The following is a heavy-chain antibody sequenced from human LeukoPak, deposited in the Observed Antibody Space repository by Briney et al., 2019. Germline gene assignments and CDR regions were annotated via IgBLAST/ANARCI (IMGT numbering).Heavy chain of an antibody. Sequence: SETLSLTCTVSGGSISSSSYYWGWIRQPPGKGLEWIGIIYYSGSTYDNSSLKSRVTISVDTSKNQFSLRLTSVTAADTAVYYCARVGTTVVTQGMDSWGQGTLVTVSS. CDR1: GGSISSSSYY. J-gene: IGHJ4*02. CDR2: IYYSGST. V-gene: IGHV4-39*01. D-gene: IGHD4-23*01. CDR3: ARVGTTVVTQGMDS.